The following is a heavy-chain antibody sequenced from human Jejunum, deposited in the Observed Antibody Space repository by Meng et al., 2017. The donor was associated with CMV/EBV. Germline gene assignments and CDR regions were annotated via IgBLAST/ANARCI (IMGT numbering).Heavy chain of an antibody. J-gene: IGHJ4*02. V-gene: IGHV3-7*01. Sequence: SWSASGFNLSREWMTWGRQAQGKGLEWVANIKQDGSEKNYVDSVKGRFTIARDNAKNSLYLQMNSLRAEDTAVYYCARDIIRPDYWGQGTLVTVSS. CDR1: GFNLSREW. CDR3: ARDIIRPDY. CDR2: IKQDGSEK. D-gene: IGHD3-3*01.